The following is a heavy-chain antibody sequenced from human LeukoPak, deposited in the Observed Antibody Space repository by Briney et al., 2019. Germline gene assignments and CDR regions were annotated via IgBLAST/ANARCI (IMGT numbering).Heavy chain of an antibody. CDR3: AKDHKQLWLLDY. Sequence: GGSLRLSCAASGFTFNSYAMTWVRQAPGKGLEWVSAISGSGDSTYYAGSVKGRFTISRDNSKNTLYLQMNSLRAEDTAIYYCAKDHKQLWLLDYWGQGTLVTVSS. V-gene: IGHV3-23*01. D-gene: IGHD5-18*01. CDR1: GFTFNSYA. J-gene: IGHJ4*02. CDR2: ISGSGDST.